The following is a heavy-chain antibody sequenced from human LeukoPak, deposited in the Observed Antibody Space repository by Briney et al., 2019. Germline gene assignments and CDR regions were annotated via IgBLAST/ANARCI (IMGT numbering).Heavy chain of an antibody. CDR1: GFTFSSYA. J-gene: IGHJ4*02. CDR3: AKDRYSYAFEYSDS. D-gene: IGHD5-18*01. CDR2: ISNDGSKK. V-gene: IGHV3-30*04. Sequence: GGSLRLSCAASGFTFSSYAMHWVRQALGKGLDWVAVISNDGSKKYYADSVKGRFTISRDNSKNTLSLQVSSLRTEDTAVYYCAKDRYSYAFEYSDSWGQGTLVTVSS.